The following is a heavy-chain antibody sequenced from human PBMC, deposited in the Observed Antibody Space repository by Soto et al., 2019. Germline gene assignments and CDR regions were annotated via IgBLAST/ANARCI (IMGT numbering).Heavy chain of an antibody. CDR2: IGTSGKTI. CDR3: ARDPALYSGKFDHGLDV. Sequence: GGSLRLSCAVCGFSFSSYEMNWVRRAPGKGLEWVSYIGTSGKTIYYADSARGRFTISRDNAKNSLYLQMNSLRAEDTAVYFCARDPALYSGKFDHGLDVWGRGTTVTVSS. CDR1: GFSFSSYE. V-gene: IGHV3-48*03. J-gene: IGHJ6*02. D-gene: IGHD4-4*01.